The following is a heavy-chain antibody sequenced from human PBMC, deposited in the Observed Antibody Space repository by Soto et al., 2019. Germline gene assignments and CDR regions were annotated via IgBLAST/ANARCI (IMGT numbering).Heavy chain of an antibody. CDR2: ISYDGSNK. D-gene: IGHD3-22*01. J-gene: IGHJ4*02. Sequence: PGGSLRLSCAASGFTFSSYAMRWVRQAPGKGLEWVAVISYDGSNKYYADSVKGRFTISRDNSKNTLYLQMNSLRAEDTAVYYCARVSYYDSSVPLGYWGQGTLVTVSS. CDR1: GFTFSSYA. CDR3: ARVSYYDSSVPLGY. V-gene: IGHV3-30-3*01.